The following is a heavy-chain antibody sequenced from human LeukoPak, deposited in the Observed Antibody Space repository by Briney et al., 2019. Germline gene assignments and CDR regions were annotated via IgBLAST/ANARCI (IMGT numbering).Heavy chain of an antibody. CDR1: GSTFSSDA. CDR3: ARWGPPTTVTTSDY. CDR2: ILSDGSKT. D-gene: IGHD4-11*01. Sequence: GGSLRLSCAASGSTFSSDAMHWVRQAPGKGLEWVAIILSDGSKTYYPDSVRGRFTISRDNSKNTLYLQMNSLRAEDTAVYYCARWGPPTTVTTSDYWGQGTLVTVSS. J-gene: IGHJ4*02. V-gene: IGHV3-30*02.